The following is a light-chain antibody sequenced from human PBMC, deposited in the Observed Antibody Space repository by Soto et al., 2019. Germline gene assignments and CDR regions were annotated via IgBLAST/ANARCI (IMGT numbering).Light chain of an antibody. J-gene: IGLJ2*01. V-gene: IGLV2-14*01. CDR1: SSDVGGYNF. Sequence: QSALTQPASVSGSPGQSITIPCTGTSSDVGGYNFVSWYQQYPGKAPKLIIYEVTDRPSGVSNRFSGSKSGSTASLTISGLQAEDEADYYCSSYTRRNTLAFGGGTKVTVL. CDR2: EVT. CDR3: SSYTRRNTLA.